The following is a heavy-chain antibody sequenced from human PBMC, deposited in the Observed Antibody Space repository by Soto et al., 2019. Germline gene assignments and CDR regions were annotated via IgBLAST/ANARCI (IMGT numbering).Heavy chain of an antibody. CDR3: ARDRYSSGWLDAFDI. CDR2: IFTGGST. V-gene: IGHV3-53*04. J-gene: IGHJ3*02. CDR1: GFTVSSNY. Sequence: ESGGGLVQPGGSLRLSCAASGFTVSSNYMSWVRQAPGTGLEWVSVIFTGGSTYYADSVKGRFTISRHSSKNTVYLQMNSLRAEDTAVYYCARDRYSSGWLDAFDIWGQGTMVTVSS. D-gene: IGHD6-19*01.